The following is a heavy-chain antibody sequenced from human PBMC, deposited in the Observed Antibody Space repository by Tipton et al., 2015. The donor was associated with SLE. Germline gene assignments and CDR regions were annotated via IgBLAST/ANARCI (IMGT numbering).Heavy chain of an antibody. V-gene: IGHV3-23*01. CDR1: GFTFSSYA. CDR2: ISGSGGST. D-gene: IGHD3-10*01. Sequence: GSLRLSCAASGFTFSSYAMSWVRQAPGKGLEWVSAISGSGGSTYYADSVKGRYTISRDNSKNTLYLQMNSLRAEDTALYYCAKDSGVRGVENYFDYWGQGTLVTVSS. J-gene: IGHJ4*02. CDR3: AKDSGVRGVENYFDY.